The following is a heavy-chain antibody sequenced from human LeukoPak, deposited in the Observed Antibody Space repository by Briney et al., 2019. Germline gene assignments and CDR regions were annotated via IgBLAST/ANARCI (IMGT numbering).Heavy chain of an antibody. J-gene: IGHJ4*01. CDR1: GFTFSSYS. D-gene: IGHD1-1*01. Sequence: PGGSLRLSCAASGFTFSSYSMSWVRQAPGKGLEWVSSITSGSSYIYYTDSVKGRFTISRNNAKNSLYLQMNSLRAEDTAVYYCATGTTSGSYYFAYWGHGTLVTVSS. V-gene: IGHV3-21*01. CDR3: ATGTTSGSYYFAY. CDR2: ITSGSSYI.